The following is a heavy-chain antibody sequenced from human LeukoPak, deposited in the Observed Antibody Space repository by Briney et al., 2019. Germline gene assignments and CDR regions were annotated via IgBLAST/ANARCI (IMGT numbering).Heavy chain of an antibody. CDR2: SNDSGST. J-gene: IGHJ4*02. Sequence: SETLSLTCAVYGGSFSGHYWTWIRQPPGKGLEWIGASNDSGSTNHNPSLKGRVNISVDTSKNQYSLKWSSVTAADTAVYYCLRGRQGHYWGPGTLVTVSA. CDR3: LRGRQGHY. V-gene: IGHV4-34*01. CDR1: GGSFSGHY.